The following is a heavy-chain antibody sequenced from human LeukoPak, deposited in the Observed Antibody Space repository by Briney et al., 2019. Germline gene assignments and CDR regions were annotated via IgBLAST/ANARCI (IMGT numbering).Heavy chain of an antibody. D-gene: IGHD5-12*01. V-gene: IGHV1-69*05. CDR2: IIPIFGTA. J-gene: IGHJ4*02. Sequence: SVKVSCKASGGTFSSYAISWVRQTPGQGLEWMGRIIPIFGTANYAQKFQGRVTITTDESTSTAYMELSSLRSEDTAVYYCARDLQFPTSGYDEAPEAYWGQGTLVTVSS. CDR3: ARDLQFPTSGYDEAPEAY. CDR1: GGTFSSYA.